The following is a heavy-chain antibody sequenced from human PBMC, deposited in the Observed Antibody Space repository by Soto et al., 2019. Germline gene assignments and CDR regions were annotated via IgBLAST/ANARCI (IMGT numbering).Heavy chain of an antibody. Sequence: ASVKVSCKASGYMFTAYSMHWVRQAPGQGLEWLGWINPNSGDTIYAQKFQDRVTMTCDTSVSTAYLELSSLSSDDTALYYCAREASAVVPLDYWGQGTLVTVSS. CDR2: INPNSGDT. CDR3: AREASAVVPLDY. D-gene: IGHD2-15*01. V-gene: IGHV1-2*02. J-gene: IGHJ4*02. CDR1: GYMFTAYS.